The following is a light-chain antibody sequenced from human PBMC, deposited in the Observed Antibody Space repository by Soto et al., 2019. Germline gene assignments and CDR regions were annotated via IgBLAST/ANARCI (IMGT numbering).Light chain of an antibody. V-gene: IGLV4-69*01. J-gene: IGLJ3*02. CDR1: SGHSNYA. CDR2: LNSDGSH. CDR3: LTWGTGTPCV. Sequence: QSVMTQSPSAAASLGASVKLTCTLSSGHSNYAIAWHQQQPEKGPRYLMKLNSDGSHSKGDGIPDRFSGSSSGAERYLTISSLHSEDESDYYCLTWGTGTPCVFGGGTKLTVL.